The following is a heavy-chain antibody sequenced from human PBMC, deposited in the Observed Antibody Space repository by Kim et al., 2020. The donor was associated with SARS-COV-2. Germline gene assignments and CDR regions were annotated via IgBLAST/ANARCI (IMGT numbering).Heavy chain of an antibody. CDR2: ISSSSSYI. Sequence: GGSLRLSCAASGFTFSSYSMNWVRQAPGKGLEWVSSISSSSSYIYYADSVKGRFTISRDNAKNSLYLQMNSLRAEDTAVYYCARDAVAGPVYYYYGMDVWGQGTTVTVSS. J-gene: IGHJ6*02. CDR3: ARDAVAGPVYYYYGMDV. V-gene: IGHV3-21*01. D-gene: IGHD6-19*01. CDR1: GFTFSSYS.